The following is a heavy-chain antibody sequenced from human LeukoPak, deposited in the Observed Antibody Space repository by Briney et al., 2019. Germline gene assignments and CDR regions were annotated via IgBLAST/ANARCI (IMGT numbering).Heavy chain of an antibody. CDR1: GFTFSSYA. D-gene: IGHD3-22*01. CDR2: VSGSGGST. Sequence: GGSLRLSCAASGFTFSSYAMSWVRQAPGKGLEWVSAVSGSGGSTYYADSVKGRFTISRDNSKNTLYLQMNSLRAEDTAVYYCAKGGASITMIVVVFDYWGQGTLVTVSS. J-gene: IGHJ4*02. CDR3: AKGGASITMIVVVFDY. V-gene: IGHV3-23*01.